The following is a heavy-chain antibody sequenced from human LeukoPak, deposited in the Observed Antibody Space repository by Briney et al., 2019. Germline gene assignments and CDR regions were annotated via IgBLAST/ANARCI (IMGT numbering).Heavy chain of an antibody. CDR1: GYTLTELS. CDR3: ATVAIGYCSGGSCYSPRNWFDP. D-gene: IGHD2-15*01. J-gene: IGHJ5*02. CDR2: FDPEDGET. V-gene: IGHV1-24*01. Sequence: ASVKVSCKVSGYTLTELSMHWVRQAPGKGLEGMGGFDPEDGETIYAQKFQGRVTMTEDTSTDTAYMELSSLRSEDTAVYYCATVAIGYCSGGSCYSPRNWFDPWGQGTLVTVSS.